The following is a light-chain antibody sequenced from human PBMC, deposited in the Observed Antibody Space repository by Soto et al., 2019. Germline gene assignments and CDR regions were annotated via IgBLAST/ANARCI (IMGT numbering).Light chain of an antibody. CDR1: QIVSTNY. CDR3: QQYGSSET. Sequence: EIVLTQSPGTLSLSPGERATLSCRTSQIVSTNYLAWYQQKPGQAPRLLIYGASNRATGIPDRFSGSGSGTDFTLTSNRREPEDFAVYYCQQYGSSETFGQGTKLEIK. CDR2: GAS. J-gene: IGKJ2*01. V-gene: IGKV3-20*01.